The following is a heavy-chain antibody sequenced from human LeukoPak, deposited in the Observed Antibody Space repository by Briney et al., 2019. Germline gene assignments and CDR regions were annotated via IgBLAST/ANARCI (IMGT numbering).Heavy chain of an antibody. J-gene: IGHJ4*02. V-gene: IGHV1-18*01. Sequence: GASGKVSCKASGYTFTSYGINWVRQAPGRGLEWMGWISVYNGNTLYAQRLQGRVTTTTDTSTSTAYMDLRSLRSDDTAVYYCARALDTPTNDYWGQGTLVTVSS. CDR3: ARALDTPTNDY. CDR1: GYTFTSYG. CDR2: ISVYNGNT. D-gene: IGHD5-18*01.